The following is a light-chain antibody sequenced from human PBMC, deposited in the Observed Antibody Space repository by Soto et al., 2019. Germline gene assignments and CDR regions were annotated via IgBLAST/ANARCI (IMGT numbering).Light chain of an antibody. CDR1: QSVNSGY. CDR3: QQYGSSSA. CDR2: AAS. J-gene: IGKJ4*01. V-gene: IGKV3-20*01. Sequence: EIVLTQSPGTLSLSPGERATLSCRASQSVNSGYLAWYQHKPGQAPRLLIYAASSRATGIPDRFSGSGSGTDFTITISRLEPEDFAVYYCQQYGSSSAFGGGTKVEIK.